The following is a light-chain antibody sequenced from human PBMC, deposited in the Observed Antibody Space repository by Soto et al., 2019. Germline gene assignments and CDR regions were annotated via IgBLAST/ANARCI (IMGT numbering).Light chain of an antibody. J-gene: IGKJ1*01. CDR3: QQYDKRQWT. CDR1: QDISNY. V-gene: IGKV1-33*01. CDR2: DAS. Sequence: DIQMTQSPSSLSASVGDRVTITCQASQDISNYLNWYQQKPGKAPKLLIYDASNLETGVPSRFSGSGSGTDFTFTISSLQPEDSATYYCQQYDKRQWTFGQGTKVDIK.